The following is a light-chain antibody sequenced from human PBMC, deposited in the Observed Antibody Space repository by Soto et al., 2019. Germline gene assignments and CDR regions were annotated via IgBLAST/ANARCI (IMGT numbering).Light chain of an antibody. CDR2: LGS. CDR1: QSLLHSDGYNY. CDR3: MQVPQTPPYS. Sequence: EIVMTQSPLSLPVTPGEPASISCRSSQSLLHSDGYNYLDWYRQKPGQSPQLLIYLGSYRAGGVPDRFSGSGSGKDFTLTISRVEADDIGVYYCMQVPQTPPYSCGQGTKLEI. J-gene: IGKJ2*01. V-gene: IGKV2-28*01.